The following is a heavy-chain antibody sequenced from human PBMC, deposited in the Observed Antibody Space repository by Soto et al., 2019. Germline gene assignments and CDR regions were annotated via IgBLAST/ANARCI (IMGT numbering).Heavy chain of an antibody. D-gene: IGHD2-15*01. CDR2: MNTNSGNT. J-gene: IGHJ4*02. V-gene: IGHV1-8*01. Sequence: GASVKVSCKASGYTFTSYDINWVRQATGQGLEWMGWMNTNSGNTGYAQKFQGRVTMTRNTSMSTAYMELSSLRSEDTAVYYCARERGCSGDSCYFFDYWGQGTLVTVSS. CDR1: GYTFTSYD. CDR3: ARERGCSGDSCYFFDY.